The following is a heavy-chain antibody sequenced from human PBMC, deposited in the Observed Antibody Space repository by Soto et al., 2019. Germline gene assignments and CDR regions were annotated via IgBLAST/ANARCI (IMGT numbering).Heavy chain of an antibody. Sequence: GGSLRLSCAASGFTVSSNYMSWVRQAPGKGLEWVSVIYSGGSTYYADSVKGRFTISRDNSRNTLYLQMNSLRAEDTAVYYCARENSVTIFGVVSYYGMDVWGQGTTVTVSS. CDR1: GFTVSSNY. CDR3: ARENSVTIFGVVSYYGMDV. V-gene: IGHV3-53*01. D-gene: IGHD3-3*01. CDR2: IYSGGST. J-gene: IGHJ6*02.